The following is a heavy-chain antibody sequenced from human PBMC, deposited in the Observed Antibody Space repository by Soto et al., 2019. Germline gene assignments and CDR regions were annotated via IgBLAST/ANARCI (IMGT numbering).Heavy chain of an antibody. CDR3: AKGVLMVYATFDY. Sequence: PGGSLKLSCAASGFTFSSYAMSWVRQAPGKGLEWVSAISGSGGSTYYADSVKGRFTISRDNSKNTLYLQMNSLRAEDTAVYYCAKGVLMVYATFDYWGQGTLVTVSS. CDR2: ISGSGGST. V-gene: IGHV3-23*01. D-gene: IGHD2-8*01. CDR1: GFTFSSYA. J-gene: IGHJ4*02.